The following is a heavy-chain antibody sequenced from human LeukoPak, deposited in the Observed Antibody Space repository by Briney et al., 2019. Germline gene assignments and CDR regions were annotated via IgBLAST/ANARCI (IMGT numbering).Heavy chain of an antibody. CDR2: IYYSGPT. V-gene: IGHV4-39*01. J-gene: IGHJ4*02. CDR3: ARHVTGLRPPRY. Sequence: PESLSLTCTVSGGSISSSSYYWGWIRHPPGNGLEWIGTIYYSGPTYNHPSLKSRVAISVDTSKNQFSLKLSSVAAADTALYYCARHVTGLRPPRYWGQGTLVTVAS. D-gene: IGHD2-8*02. CDR1: GGSISSSSYY.